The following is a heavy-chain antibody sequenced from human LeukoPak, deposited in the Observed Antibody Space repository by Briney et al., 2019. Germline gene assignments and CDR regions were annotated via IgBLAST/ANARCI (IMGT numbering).Heavy chain of an antibody. Sequence: SVKVFCKASGGTFSVYAISWVRQAPGHGLEWMGGIIPIFGTANYAQKFQGRVTITADESTSTAYMELSSLRSEDTAVYYCARSTGSYGMDVWGKGTTVTVSS. V-gene: IGHV1-69*01. CDR2: IIPIFGTA. J-gene: IGHJ6*04. CDR3: ARSTGSYGMDV. CDR1: GGTFSVYA.